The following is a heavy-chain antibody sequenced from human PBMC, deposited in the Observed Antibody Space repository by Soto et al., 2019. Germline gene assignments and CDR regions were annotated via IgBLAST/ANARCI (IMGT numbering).Heavy chain of an antibody. D-gene: IGHD3-3*01. CDR3: ARASDENLDFYFDY. Sequence: SETLSLTCTVSGGSISSGDYYWSWIRQPPGKGLEWIGYIYYSGSTYYNPSLKSRVTISVDTSKNQFSLKLSSVTAADTAVYYCARASDENLDFYFDYWGQGTLVTVSS. CDR1: GGSISSGDYY. J-gene: IGHJ4*02. CDR2: IYYSGST. V-gene: IGHV4-30-4*01.